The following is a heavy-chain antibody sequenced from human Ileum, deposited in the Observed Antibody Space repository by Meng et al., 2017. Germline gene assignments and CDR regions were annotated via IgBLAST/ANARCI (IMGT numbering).Heavy chain of an antibody. CDR2: ITGSGDTT. CDR1: GFTFNSYE. V-gene: IGHV3-48*03. CDR3: ARETSGCGGDCYDL. D-gene: IGHD2-21*01. Sequence: GGSLRLSCAASGFTFNSYEMCWVRQAPGTGLEWISYITGSGDTTHYADSVKGRFTTSRDNAQNLLYLQMNSLRAEDAAVYYCARETSGCGGDCYDLWGQG. J-gene: IGHJ5*02.